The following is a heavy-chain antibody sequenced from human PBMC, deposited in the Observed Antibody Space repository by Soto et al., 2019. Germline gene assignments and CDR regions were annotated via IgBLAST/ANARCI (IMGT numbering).Heavy chain of an antibody. D-gene: IGHD3-10*01. V-gene: IGHV4-39*01. CDR1: GGSISSSSYY. J-gene: IGHJ6*02. CDR3: ARRGKVLLWFGELLGGDGMDV. CDR2: IYYSGST. Sequence: SETLSLTCTVSGGSISSSSYYWGWIRQPPGKGLEWIGSIYYSGSTYYNPSLKNRVTISVDTSKNQFSLKLSSVTAADTAVNYCARRGKVLLWFGELLGGDGMDVWGQGTTVTVSS.